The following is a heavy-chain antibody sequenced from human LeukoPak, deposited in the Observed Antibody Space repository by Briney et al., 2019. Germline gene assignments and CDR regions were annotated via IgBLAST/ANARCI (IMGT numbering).Heavy chain of an antibody. CDR1: GYTFTSYG. D-gene: IGHD2-15*01. V-gene: IGHV1-18*01. J-gene: IGHJ6*03. CDR2: ISAYNGNT. CDR3: ARVRGYCSGGSCHPHPPHYYMDV. Sequence: GASVKVSCKASGYTFTSYGISWVRQAPGQGLEWMGWISAYNGNTNYAQKLQGRVTMTTDTSTSTAYMELRSLRSDDTAMYYCARVRGYCSGGSCHPHPPHYYMDVWGKGTTVTISS.